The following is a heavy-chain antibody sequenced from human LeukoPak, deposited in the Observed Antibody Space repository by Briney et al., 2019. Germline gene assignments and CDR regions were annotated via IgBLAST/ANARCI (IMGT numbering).Heavy chain of an antibody. CDR1: GFTFRSYE. J-gene: IGHJ6*04. CDR2: IRSSGSTI. Sequence: GGSLRLSCAASGFTFRSYEMHWVREDRGKGLEWVSYIRSSGSTIYYADSVKGRFTISRDNAKNSLYLQMNSLRAEDTAVYYCAREEVTTFGYYYGMDVWGKGTTVTVSS. CDR3: AREEVTTFGYYYGMDV. V-gene: IGHV3-48*03. D-gene: IGHD3-16*01.